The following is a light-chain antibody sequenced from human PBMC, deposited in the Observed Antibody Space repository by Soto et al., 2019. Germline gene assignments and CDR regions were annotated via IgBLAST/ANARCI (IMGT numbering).Light chain of an antibody. CDR1: QSVSRN. CDR3: QPRSNWAT. J-gene: IGKJ3*01. V-gene: IGKV3-11*01. CDR2: DAS. Sequence: EIVLTQSPATLCLSPGERATLSCRASQSVSRNLAWYQQKPGQAPRLLIYDASNRATGIPARFSGSGSVTDFTLPISSLEPEDFAVYYCQPRSNWATVGPGTKVDI.